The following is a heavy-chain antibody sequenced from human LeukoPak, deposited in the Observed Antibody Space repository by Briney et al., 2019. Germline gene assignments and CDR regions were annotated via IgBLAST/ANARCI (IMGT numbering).Heavy chain of an antibody. V-gene: IGHV3-30-3*01. CDR1: GFTFSSYA. D-gene: IGHD6-19*01. CDR3: AREGIAVAGLFDY. CDR2: ISYDGSNK. J-gene: IGHJ4*02. Sequence: AGGSLRLSCAASGFTFSSYAMHWVRQAPGKGLERVAVISYDGSNKYYADSVKGRFTISRDNSKNTLYLQMNSLRAEDTAVYYCAREGIAVAGLFDYWGQGTLVTVSS.